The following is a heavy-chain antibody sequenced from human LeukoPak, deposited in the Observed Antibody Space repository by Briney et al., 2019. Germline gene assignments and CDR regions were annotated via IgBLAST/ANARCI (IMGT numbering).Heavy chain of an antibody. CDR1: GFTFSSHW. J-gene: IGHJ4*02. Sequence: GGSLRLSCAASGFTFSSHWMSWVRQASARGLEWVANIKQDGSEKNYVDSVKGRFTISRDNAKNSLYLQMNSLRLEDTAVYYCARDSSAIFYWGQGTLVTVSS. CDR3: ARDSSAIFY. V-gene: IGHV3-7*03. CDR2: IKQDGSEK. D-gene: IGHD3-22*01.